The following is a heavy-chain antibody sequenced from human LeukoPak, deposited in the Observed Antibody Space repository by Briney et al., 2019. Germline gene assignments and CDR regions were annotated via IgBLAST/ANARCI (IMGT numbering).Heavy chain of an antibody. J-gene: IGHJ4*02. D-gene: IGHD5-18*01. CDR1: GFTFSSYA. Sequence: PGGSLRLSCAASGFTFSSYAMHWVRQAPGKGLEWVAVISYDGSNKYYADSVKGRFTISRDNSKNTLYLQMNSLRAEDTAVYYCARDGKGYSYWYYFDYWGQGTLVTVSS. CDR3: ARDGKGYSYWYYFDY. V-gene: IGHV3-30-3*01. CDR2: ISYDGSNK.